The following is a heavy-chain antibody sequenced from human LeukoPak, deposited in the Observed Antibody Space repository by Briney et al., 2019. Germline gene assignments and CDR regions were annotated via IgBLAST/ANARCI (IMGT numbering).Heavy chain of an antibody. D-gene: IGHD4-17*01. V-gene: IGHV3-23*01. CDR3: AKAPTTVTPRAFDI. CDR1: GFTFSGYA. J-gene: IGHJ3*02. CDR2: ISGSGGST. Sequence: GGSLRLSCAASGFTFSGYAMSWVRQAPGKGLEGVSGISGSGGSTHYADSVKGRFTISRDNSKNTLYLQMNSLRAEDTAVYYCAKAPTTVTPRAFDIWGQGTMVTVSS.